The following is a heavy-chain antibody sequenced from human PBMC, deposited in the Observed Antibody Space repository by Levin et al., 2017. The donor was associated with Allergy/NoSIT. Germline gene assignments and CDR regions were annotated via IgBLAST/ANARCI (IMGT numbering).Heavy chain of an antibody. CDR2: ISWNSGSI. D-gene: IGHD3-10*01. CDR3: ARDNIGLPDAFDI. V-gene: IGHV3-9*01. CDR1: GFTFDDYA. J-gene: IGHJ3*02. Sequence: SLKISCAASGFTFDDYAMHWVRQAPGKGLEWVSGISWNSGSIGYADSVKGRFTISRDNAKNSLYLQMNSLRTEDTALYYCARDNIGLPDAFDIWGQGNMVILSS.